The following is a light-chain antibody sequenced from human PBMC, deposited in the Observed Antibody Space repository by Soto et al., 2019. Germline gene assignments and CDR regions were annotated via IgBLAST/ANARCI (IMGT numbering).Light chain of an antibody. Sequence: DIQMTQSPSTLPASVVDRVTITCLASQSISSWLAWYQQKPGKAPKLLIYDASSLESGVPSRFSGSGSGTEFTLTISSLQPDDFATYYCQQYNSYPLTFGGGTKVDIK. V-gene: IGKV1-5*01. CDR3: QQYNSYPLT. CDR1: QSISSW. CDR2: DAS. J-gene: IGKJ4*01.